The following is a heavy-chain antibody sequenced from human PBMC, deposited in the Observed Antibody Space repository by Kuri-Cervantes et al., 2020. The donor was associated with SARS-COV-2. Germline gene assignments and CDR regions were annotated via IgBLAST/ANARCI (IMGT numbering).Heavy chain of an antibody. CDR1: GFTFSNAW. CDR2: IKRKTGGETI. J-gene: IGHJ6*02. Sequence: GESLKISCAASGFTFSNAWMHWVRQVPGKGLEWVGRIKRKTGGETIEYAAPVKGRFTISRDDAKKTLYLQIHSVKTEDTAVYYCYTEFLAPRTGEHNFYYSDFDGWGQGTMVTVSS. D-gene: IGHD7-27*01. V-gene: IGHV3-15*01. CDR3: YTEFLAPRTGEHNFYYSDFDG.